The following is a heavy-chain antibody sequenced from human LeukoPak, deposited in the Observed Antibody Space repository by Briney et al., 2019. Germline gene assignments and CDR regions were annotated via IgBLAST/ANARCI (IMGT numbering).Heavy chain of an antibody. J-gene: IGHJ4*02. CDR2: ISYDGSNK. CDR1: GFTFSSYA. D-gene: IGHD3-22*01. Sequence: PGGSLRLSCAASGFTFSSYAMHWVRQAPGKGLEWVAVISYDGSNKYYADSVKGRFTISRDNSKNTLYLQMNSLRAEDTAVYYCAKDRGYYDSSGSDYWGQGTLVTVSS. CDR3: AKDRGYYDSSGSDY. V-gene: IGHV3-30-3*01.